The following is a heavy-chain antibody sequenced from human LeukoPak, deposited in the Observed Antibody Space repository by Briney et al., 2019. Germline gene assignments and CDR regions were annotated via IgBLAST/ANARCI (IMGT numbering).Heavy chain of an antibody. CDR1: GGSTSSYY. CDR3: ARDVSRYSGSYYGKRPWFDP. D-gene: IGHD1-26*01. V-gene: IGHV4-4*07. CDR2: IYTSGST. Sequence: SETLSLTCTVSGGSTSSYYWSLIRQPAGKGLEWIGRIYTSGSTNYNPSLKSRVTMSVDTSKNQFSLKLSSVTAADTAVYYCARDVSRYSGSYYGKRPWFDPWGQGTLVTVSS. J-gene: IGHJ5*02.